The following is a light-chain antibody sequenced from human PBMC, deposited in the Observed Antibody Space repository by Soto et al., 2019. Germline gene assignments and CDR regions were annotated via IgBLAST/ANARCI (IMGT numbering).Light chain of an antibody. CDR3: QQYHTSPLT. CDR1: QSVSSY. V-gene: IGKV3-20*01. CDR2: GAS. J-gene: IGKJ1*01. Sequence: EIVLTQSPATLSLSPGERATLSCRASQSVSSYLAWYQQKRGQAPRRLIYGASIRATGIPDRFSGSGSGTDFTLTISRLEPEDFALYYCQQYHTSPLTFGQGTKVDI.